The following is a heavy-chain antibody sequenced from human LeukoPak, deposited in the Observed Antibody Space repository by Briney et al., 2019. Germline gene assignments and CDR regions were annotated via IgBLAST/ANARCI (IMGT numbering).Heavy chain of an antibody. Sequence: PGGSLRLSCAASGFTFTNYWMNWVRQAPGKGLEWVANIKPDGSDKYYVDSVKGRFTISRDNAKNSVYLQINSLRAEDTAVYYCARLLAWGQGTLVTVSS. D-gene: IGHD2/OR15-2a*01. CDR3: ARLLA. CDR2: IKPDGSDK. CDR1: GFTFTNYW. V-gene: IGHV3-7*02. J-gene: IGHJ5*02.